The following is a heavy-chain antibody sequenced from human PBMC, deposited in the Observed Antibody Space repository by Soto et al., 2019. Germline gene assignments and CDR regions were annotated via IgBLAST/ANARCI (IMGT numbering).Heavy chain of an antibody. D-gene: IGHD2-15*01. V-gene: IGHV3-23*01. Sequence: GGSLRLSCAASGFTFSSYAMSWVRQAPGKGLEWVSAISGSGSSTYYADSVKGRFTISRDNSKNTLYLQMNSLRAEDTAVYYCAKVSVVVVAATLTEYFQHWGQGTLVTVSS. CDR2: ISGSGSST. CDR1: GFTFSSYA. CDR3: AKVSVVVVAATLTEYFQH. J-gene: IGHJ1*01.